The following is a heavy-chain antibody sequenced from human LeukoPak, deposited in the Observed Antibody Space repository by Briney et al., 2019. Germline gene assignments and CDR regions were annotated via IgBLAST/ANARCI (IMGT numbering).Heavy chain of an antibody. Sequence: PGGSLRLSCVASGFGFSTHEMSWGRQTPGKGLEWVSSISGFDSGTYYTDSVRGRFTISRDTSKNTLYMQMNNLRAEDTAVYYCVKGFHFDWWGQGTLVTVSS. CDR1: GFGFSTHE. J-gene: IGHJ4*02. CDR2: ISGFDSGT. CDR3: VKGFHFDW. V-gene: IGHV3-23*01.